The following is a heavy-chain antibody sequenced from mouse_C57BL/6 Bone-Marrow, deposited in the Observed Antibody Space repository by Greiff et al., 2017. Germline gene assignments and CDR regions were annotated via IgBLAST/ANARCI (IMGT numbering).Heavy chain of an antibody. D-gene: IGHD2-3*01. J-gene: IGHJ4*01. CDR3: ARYDGYNDYAMDY. CDR1: GYSFTDYN. Sequence: VKLQQSGPELVQPGASVKISCKASGYSFTDYNMNWVKQSTGKSLEWIGVINPNYGTTSDNQKFQGKATLTVDQSSSTAYMQLNSLTSEDSAVYYCARYDGYNDYAMDYWGQGTSVTVSS. V-gene: IGHV1-39*01. CDR2: INPNYGTT.